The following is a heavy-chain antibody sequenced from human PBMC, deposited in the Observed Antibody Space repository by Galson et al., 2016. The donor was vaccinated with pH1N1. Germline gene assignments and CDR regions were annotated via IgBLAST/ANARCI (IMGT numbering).Heavy chain of an antibody. CDR1: GFSFSSYG. V-gene: IGHV3-30*02. CDR3: AKLAVGYCSGGSCYSVDY. CDR2: IWYDGTKQ. D-gene: IGHD2-15*01. Sequence: SLRLSCAASGFSFSSYGMHWVRQAPGKGLEWLALIWYDGTKQNYGDSVKGRFTISRDNSKNTLYLQMNSLRAEDTAVYYCAKLAVGYCSGGSCYSVDYWGQGTLVTVSS. J-gene: IGHJ4*02.